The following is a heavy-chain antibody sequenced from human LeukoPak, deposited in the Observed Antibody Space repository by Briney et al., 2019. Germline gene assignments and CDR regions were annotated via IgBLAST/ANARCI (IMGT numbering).Heavy chain of an antibody. D-gene: IGHD3-22*01. CDR3: ARQGEWNYDSSGYHRLDAFDI. CDR1: GGSISSSSYY. V-gene: IGHV4-39*01. CDR2: IYDSGYT. J-gene: IGHJ3*02. Sequence: SETLSLTCTVSGGSISSSSYYWGWIRQPPGKGLEWIGSIYDSGYTYYNPSLKSRVTISVDTSKNQFSLKLSSVTAADTAVYYCARQGEWNYDSSGYHRLDAFDIWGQGTMVTVSS.